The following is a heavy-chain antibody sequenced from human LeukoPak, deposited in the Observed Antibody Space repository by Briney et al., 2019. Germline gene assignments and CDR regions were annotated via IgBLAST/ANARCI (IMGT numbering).Heavy chain of an antibody. J-gene: IGHJ4*02. Sequence: SETLSLTCSVSGGSTNSYYWSSIRQSGGKGLEWIGRIYSSGSTVYNPSLNSRLTMSIDTSKNQFSLTLKSVTATDTAVYYCARVKASSTSWTFDQWGQGALVTVSS. D-gene: IGHD2-2*01. CDR1: GGSTNSYY. CDR3: ARVKASSTSWTFDQ. V-gene: IGHV4-4*07. CDR2: IYSSGST.